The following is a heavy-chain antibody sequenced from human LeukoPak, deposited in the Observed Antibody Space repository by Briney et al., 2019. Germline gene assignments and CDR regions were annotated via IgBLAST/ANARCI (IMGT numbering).Heavy chain of an antibody. D-gene: IGHD3-16*01. CDR1: GGSFSGYY. Sequence: SETLSLTCAVYGGSFSGYYWSWIRQPPGKGLEWIGEINHRGSTNYNPSLKSRVTISVDTSKNKFSLKLSSVTAADTAVYYCARRFWGASYYYYYYMDVWGKGTTVTISS. CDR2: INHRGST. J-gene: IGHJ6*03. V-gene: IGHV4-34*01. CDR3: ARRFWGASYYYYYYMDV.